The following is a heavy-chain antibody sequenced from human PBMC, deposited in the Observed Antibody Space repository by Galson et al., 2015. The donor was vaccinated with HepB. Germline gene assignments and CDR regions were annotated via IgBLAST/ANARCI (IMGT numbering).Heavy chain of an antibody. J-gene: IGHJ3*02. CDR3: ARDLWELPSHDAFDI. D-gene: IGHD1-26*01. V-gene: IGHV4-39*07. Sequence: SETLSLTCTVSGGSISSSSYYWGWIRQPPGKGLEWIGSIYYSGSTYYNPSLKSRVTISVDTSKNQFSLKLSSVTAADTAVYYCARDLWELPSHDAFDIWGQGAMVTVSS. CDR2: IYYSGST. CDR1: GGSISSSSYY.